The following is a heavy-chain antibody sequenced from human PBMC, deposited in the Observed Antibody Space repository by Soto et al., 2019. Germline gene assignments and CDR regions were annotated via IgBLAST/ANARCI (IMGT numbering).Heavy chain of an antibody. CDR3: ARLSWYYDSSGYYEGYYYYGMDV. Sequence: PGESLKISCKGSGYSFTSYWISWVRQMPGKGLEWMGRIDPSDSYTNYSPSFQGHVTISADKSISTAYLQWSSLRASDTAMYYCARLSWYYDSSGYYEGYYYYGMDVWGQGTTVTVSS. D-gene: IGHD3-22*01. J-gene: IGHJ6*02. CDR2: IDPSDSYT. CDR1: GYSFTSYW. V-gene: IGHV5-10-1*01.